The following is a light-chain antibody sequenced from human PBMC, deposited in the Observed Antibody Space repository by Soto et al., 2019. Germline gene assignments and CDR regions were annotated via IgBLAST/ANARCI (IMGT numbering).Light chain of an antibody. CDR1: QSVSSNY. CDR2: GAS. J-gene: IGKJ1*01. V-gene: IGKV3-20*01. Sequence: ALTQSTGRLSFEQGESAALACRPSQSVSSNYLAWYQQKPGQAPRLLIYGASNRATGIPDRFSGSRSATDFTRTITRQAPEDFAVYWCQQYGSSPVWFGQGTKVDIK. CDR3: QQYGSSPVW.